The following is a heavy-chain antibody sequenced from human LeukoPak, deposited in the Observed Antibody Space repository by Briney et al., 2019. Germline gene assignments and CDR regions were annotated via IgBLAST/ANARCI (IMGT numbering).Heavy chain of an antibody. D-gene: IGHD2-2*01. Sequence: PSQTLSLTCTVSGGSISSGSYYWTWIRQPAGKGLELIGRIYTSGKTNYNPSLKSRVTISVDTSKNQFSLKLSSVTAADTAVYYCARGRVQRFLLPIWFGYCSSTSCYSAYYYMDVWGKGTTVTVSS. V-gene: IGHV4-61*02. CDR2: IYTSGKT. CDR3: ARGRVQRFLLPIWFGYCSSTSCYSAYYYMDV. J-gene: IGHJ6*03. CDR1: GGSISSGSYY.